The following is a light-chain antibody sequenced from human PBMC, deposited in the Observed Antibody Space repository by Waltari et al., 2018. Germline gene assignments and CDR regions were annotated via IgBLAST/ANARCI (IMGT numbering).Light chain of an antibody. V-gene: IGKV3-11*01. CDR1: QSVSNY. CDR2: DAS. CDR3: QQRSRLIT. Sequence: EVVLTQSPATLSLSPGERATLSCRARQSVSNYLAWYQHKPGQAPRLLIYDASTRATGIPARFSGSGSGTDFALSISSLEPEDSAVYFCQQRSRLITFGQGTRLEIK. J-gene: IGKJ5*01.